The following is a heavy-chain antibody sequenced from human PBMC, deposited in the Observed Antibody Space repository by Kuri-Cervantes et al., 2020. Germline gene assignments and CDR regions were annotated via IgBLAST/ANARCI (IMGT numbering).Heavy chain of an antibody. D-gene: IGHD7-27*01. CDR2: ISGSGGST. CDR1: GFTCSSYA. J-gene: IGHJ4*02. CDR3: AKANWGSPFDY. Sequence: ETLSLTCAASGFTCSSYAMSWVRQAPGKGLEWVSAISGSGGSTYYADSVKGRFTISRDNAKNSLYLQMNSLRAEDTALYYCAKANWGSPFDYWGRGTLVTVSS. V-gene: IGHV3-23*01.